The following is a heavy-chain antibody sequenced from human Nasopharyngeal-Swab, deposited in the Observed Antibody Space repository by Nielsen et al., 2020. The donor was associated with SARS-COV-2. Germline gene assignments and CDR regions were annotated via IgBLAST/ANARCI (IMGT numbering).Heavy chain of an antibody. CDR2: INGDGSAR. Sequence: GSLRLSCAASGFTFSGYWMNWVRQAPGKGLEWVANINGDGSARFYVDSVRGRFTVSRDNAKNSLYLQMNNLRVEDTALYYCAGESGPNGFDIWGQGAMITVSS. J-gene: IGHJ3*02. V-gene: IGHV3-7*01. CDR1: GFTFSGYW. D-gene: IGHD2-15*01. CDR3: AGESGPNGFDI.